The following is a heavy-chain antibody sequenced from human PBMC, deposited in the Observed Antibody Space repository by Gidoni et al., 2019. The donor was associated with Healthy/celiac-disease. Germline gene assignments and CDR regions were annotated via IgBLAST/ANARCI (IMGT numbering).Heavy chain of an antibody. CDR2: ISYDGSNK. Sequence: QVQLVASGGGVVQPGRSLSLSCAAPGFTFRSYGMTWVRQAPGKGLEWVAVISYDGSNKYYADSVKGRFTISRDNSKNTLYLQMNSLRAEDTAVYYCAKDQDGALWFGEPTNWFDPWGQGTLVTVSS. V-gene: IGHV3-30*18. D-gene: IGHD3-10*01. CDR3: AKDQDGALWFGEPTNWFDP. J-gene: IGHJ5*02. CDR1: GFTFRSYG.